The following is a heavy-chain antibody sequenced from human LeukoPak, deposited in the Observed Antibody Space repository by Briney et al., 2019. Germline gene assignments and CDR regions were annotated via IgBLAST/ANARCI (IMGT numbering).Heavy chain of an antibody. Sequence: GGAPRISCAAAGFNFSSCGMHWVRQAPGQGVGGGGFIWYDGNNKYYADSVKGRFTISRDSSKNTLYLQMSSLRAEDTAVYYCAKDPLQYGSGSYYFDYWGQGTLVTVSS. CDR1: GFNFSSCG. V-gene: IGHV3-30*02. CDR2: IWYDGNNK. CDR3: AKDPLQYGSGSYYFDY. J-gene: IGHJ4*02. D-gene: IGHD3-10*01.